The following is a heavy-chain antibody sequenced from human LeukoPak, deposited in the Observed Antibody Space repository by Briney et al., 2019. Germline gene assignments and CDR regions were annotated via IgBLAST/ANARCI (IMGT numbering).Heavy chain of an antibody. J-gene: IGHJ4*02. V-gene: IGHV4-38-2*02. CDR2: IYHSGST. CDR3: ARVYYDILTGRFDY. D-gene: IGHD3-9*01. Sequence: SETLSLTCTVSGGSISSGYYWGWIRQPPGKGLEWIGSIYHSGSTYYNPSLKSRVTISVDTSKNQFSLKLSSVTAADTAVYYCARVYYDILTGRFDYWGQGTLVTVSS. CDR1: GGSISSGYY.